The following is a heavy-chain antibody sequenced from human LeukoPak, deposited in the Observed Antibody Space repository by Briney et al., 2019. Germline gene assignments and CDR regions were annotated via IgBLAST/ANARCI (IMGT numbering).Heavy chain of an antibody. Sequence: SQTHSLTSAISGDSVSSNSAAWNWIRQSPSRCLELLGRTYYRSKWSNDYAVSVKSRLTINPDTSNNQFSLQLNSVAPEDTAVYYWGRGGLEYFPVWGQGTTVTVSS. CDR3: GRGGLEYFPV. V-gene: IGHV6-1*01. D-gene: IGHD3/OR15-3a*01. CDR2: TYYRSKWSN. CDR1: GDSVSSNSAA. J-gene: IGHJ6*02.